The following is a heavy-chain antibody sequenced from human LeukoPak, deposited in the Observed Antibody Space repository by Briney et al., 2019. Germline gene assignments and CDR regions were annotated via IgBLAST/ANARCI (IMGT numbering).Heavy chain of an antibody. CDR2: IYYSGST. CDR1: GGSISSYY. V-gene: IGHV4-59*01. D-gene: IGHD3-9*01. CDR3: ARTPDYYDILTGHLLWYFDL. Sequence: PSETLSLTCTVSGGSISSYYWSWIRQPPGKGLEWIGYIYYSGSTNYNPSLKSRVTISVDTSKNQLSLKLSSVTAADTAVYYCARTPDYYDILTGHLLWYFDLWGRGTLVTVSS. J-gene: IGHJ2*01.